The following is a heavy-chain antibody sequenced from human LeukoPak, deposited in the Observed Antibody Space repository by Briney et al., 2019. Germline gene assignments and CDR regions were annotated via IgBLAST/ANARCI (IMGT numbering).Heavy chain of an antibody. J-gene: IGHJ5*02. CDR3: ARALLWSMDP. CDR2: IYYSGST. CDR1: GGSISSSSYY. V-gene: IGHV4-39*01. D-gene: IGHD3-10*01. Sequence: SETLSLTCTVSGGSISSSSYYWGWIRQPPGKGLEWIGSIYYSGSTYYNPSLKSRVTISVDTSKNQFSLKLSSVTAADTAVYYCARALLWSMDPWDQGTLVTVSS.